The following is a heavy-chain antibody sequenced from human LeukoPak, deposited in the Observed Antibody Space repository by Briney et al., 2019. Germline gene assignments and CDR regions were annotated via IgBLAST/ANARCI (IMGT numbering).Heavy chain of an antibody. D-gene: IGHD1-14*01. Sequence: GRSLRLSCAASGFTFSSYAMHWVRQAPGKGLEWVAVISYDGSNEYYADSVKGRFTISRDNSKNTLYLQMNSLRAEDTAVYYCARDHHLDYWGQGTLVTVSS. CDR3: ARDHHLDY. V-gene: IGHV3-30-3*01. CDR2: ISYDGSNE. J-gene: IGHJ4*02. CDR1: GFTFSSYA.